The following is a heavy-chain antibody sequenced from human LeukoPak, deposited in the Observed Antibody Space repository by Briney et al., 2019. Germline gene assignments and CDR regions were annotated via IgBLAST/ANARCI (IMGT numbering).Heavy chain of an antibody. CDR2: INHSGST. J-gene: IGHJ4*02. CDR1: GGSFSGYY. Sequence: SETLSLTCAVYGGSFSGYYWSWIRQPPGKGLEWIGEINHSGSTNYNPSLKSRVTISVDTSKNQFSLKLSSVTAADTAVYYCARYCSSTSCYIYYFDYWGQGTLVTVSS. D-gene: IGHD2-2*02. V-gene: IGHV4-34*01. CDR3: ARYCSSTSCYIYYFDY.